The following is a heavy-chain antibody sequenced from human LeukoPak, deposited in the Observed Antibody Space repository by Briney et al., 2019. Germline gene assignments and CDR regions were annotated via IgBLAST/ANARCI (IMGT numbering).Heavy chain of an antibody. CDR2: ITPSGGST. J-gene: IGHJ6*03. V-gene: IGHV1-46*01. Sequence: ASVKVSCKASGYTFTSYYMHWVRQAPGQGLEWMGIITPSGGSTSYAQKFQGRVTMTRDTSTSTVYMELSSLRSEDTAVYYCARGYCSSTSCYEDYYYYMDVWGKGTTVTVSS. D-gene: IGHD2-2*01. CDR3: ARGYCSSTSCYEDYYYYMDV. CDR1: GYTFTSYY.